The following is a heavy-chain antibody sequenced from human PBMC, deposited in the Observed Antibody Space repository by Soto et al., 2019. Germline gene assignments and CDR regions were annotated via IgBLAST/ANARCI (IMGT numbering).Heavy chain of an antibody. CDR3: ARDGYYYDSSGYFDY. J-gene: IGHJ4*02. Sequence: HPGGSLRLSCAASGFTFSSYAMHWVRQAPGKGLEWVAVISYDGSNKYYADSVKGRFTISRDNSKNTLYLQMNSLRAEDTAVYYCARDGYYYDSSGYFDYWGQGTLVTVSS. V-gene: IGHV3-30-3*01. D-gene: IGHD3-22*01. CDR1: GFTFSSYA. CDR2: ISYDGSNK.